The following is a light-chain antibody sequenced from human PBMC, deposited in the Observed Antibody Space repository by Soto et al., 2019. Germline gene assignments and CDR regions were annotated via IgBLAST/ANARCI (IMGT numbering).Light chain of an antibody. CDR1: SSDVGGYNY. V-gene: IGLV2-8*01. Sequence: QSALTQPPSASGSPGQSVTISCTGTSSDVGGYNYVSWYQQHPGKAPKLMIYEVNERPSGVPDRFSGSKSGNTASLTVSGLQAEDEADYCCGSYTGSNVVFGGGTKLTVL. CDR2: EVN. J-gene: IGLJ2*01. CDR3: GSYTGSNVV.